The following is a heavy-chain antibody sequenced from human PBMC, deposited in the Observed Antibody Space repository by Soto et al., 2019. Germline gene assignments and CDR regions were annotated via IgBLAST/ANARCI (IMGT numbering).Heavy chain of an antibody. D-gene: IGHD2-8*01. Sequence: PGESLKISCETSGYDFTRNCIGWVRQRPWKGLEWVGPVYPRGSDTRYSPSFRGHVSMSADESVRTAYLQWTSLEASDTAIYYCARQFCTTTDCSMYFDNWGKGTPVKVYS. J-gene: IGHJ6*04. CDR1: GYDFTRNC. CDR3: ARQFCTTTDCSMYFDN. CDR2: VYPRGSDT. V-gene: IGHV5-51*01.